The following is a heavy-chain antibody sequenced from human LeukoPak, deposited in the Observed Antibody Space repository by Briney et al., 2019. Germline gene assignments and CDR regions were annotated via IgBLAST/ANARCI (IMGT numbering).Heavy chain of an antibody. CDR2: ISSSSSYI. D-gene: IGHD5-12*01. CDR1: GFTFSSYS. V-gene: IGHV3-21*01. Sequence: GGSLRLSCAASGFTFSSYSMNWVRQAPGKGLEWVSSISSSSSYIYYADSVKGRFTISRDNAKNSLYLQMNSLRAEDTAVYYCARFKADSGTFDYWGQGTLVTVSS. J-gene: IGHJ4*02. CDR3: ARFKADSGTFDY.